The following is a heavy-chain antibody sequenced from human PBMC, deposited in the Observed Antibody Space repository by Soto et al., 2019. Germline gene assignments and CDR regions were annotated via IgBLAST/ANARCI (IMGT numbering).Heavy chain of an antibody. CDR2: IDPSDSYT. V-gene: IGHV5-10-1*01. CDR1: GYSFTSYW. Sequence: EVQLVQSGAEVKKPGESLRFSCKGSGYSFTSYWISWVRQMPGKGLEWMGRIDPSDSYTNYSPSFQGHVTISAAKSISTAYLQWSSLKASDTTMDYCARLQPAAGDNDLTFAYWGQGTLVTVPS. J-gene: IGHJ4*02. CDR3: ARLQPAAGDNDLTFAY. D-gene: IGHD6-13*01.